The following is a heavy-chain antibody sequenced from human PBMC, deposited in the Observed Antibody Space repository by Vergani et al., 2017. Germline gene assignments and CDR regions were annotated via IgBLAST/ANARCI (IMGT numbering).Heavy chain of an antibody. J-gene: IGHJ4*02. CDR2: ISGSGGST. D-gene: IGHD5-12*01. CDR3: AKDLIVATIFDY. Sequence: EVQLLESGGGLVQPGGSLRLSCAASGFTFSSYAMSWVRQAPGKGLEWVSAISGSGGSTYYADSVKGRFTISRDNSKNPLYLQMNSLRAEDTAVYYCAKDLIVATIFDYWGQGTLVTVSS. V-gene: IGHV3-23*01. CDR1: GFTFSSYA.